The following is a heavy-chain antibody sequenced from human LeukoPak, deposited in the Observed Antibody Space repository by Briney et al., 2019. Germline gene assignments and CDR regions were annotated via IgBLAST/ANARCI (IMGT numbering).Heavy chain of an antibody. CDR3: ARCRGDCPIDY. Sequence: GGSLRLSCAASGFTVSSIYMSWIRQAPGKGLEWVSLIYTGGTTHYADSVKGRFTISRDNSKNTVYLQMNSLRAGDTAVYYCARCRGDCPIDYWGQGTLVTVSS. V-gene: IGHV3-53*01. CDR1: GFTVSSIY. CDR2: IYTGGTT. D-gene: IGHD2-21*02. J-gene: IGHJ4*02.